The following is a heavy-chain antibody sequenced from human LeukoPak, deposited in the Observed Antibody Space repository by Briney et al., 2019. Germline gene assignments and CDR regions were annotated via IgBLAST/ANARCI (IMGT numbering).Heavy chain of an antibody. CDR3: ARDRGQDDPIDI. CDR2: IWHDGSVL. CDR1: GFTLRSYG. Sequence: PGGSLRFSCAASGFTLRSYGMHWYRQAPGEELKGVAVIWHDGSVLDYSESVKGRFTVSRDNRKNTLYLQMDSLRVEDTAVYDCARDRGQDDPIDIWGQGTLVTVSS. V-gene: IGHV3-33*01. J-gene: IGHJ4*02. D-gene: IGHD3-10*01.